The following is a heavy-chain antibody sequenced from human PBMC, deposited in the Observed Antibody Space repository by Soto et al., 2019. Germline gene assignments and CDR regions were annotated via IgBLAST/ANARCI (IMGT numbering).Heavy chain of an antibody. CDR1: GYTFTRFG. CDR2: ISPYSGNT. Sequence: QVELVESGDEIRKPGASVTVSCKTAGYTFTRFGITWLRQAPGQGLEWMGWISPYSGNTKSSQTFQGRITITSDKSSSTVYMDLSGLRSDDTAKYYCGKTHTSSSGRFDPWGQGTLVTVSS. D-gene: IGHD2-2*01. J-gene: IGHJ5*02. CDR3: GKTHTSSSGRFDP. V-gene: IGHV1-18*04.